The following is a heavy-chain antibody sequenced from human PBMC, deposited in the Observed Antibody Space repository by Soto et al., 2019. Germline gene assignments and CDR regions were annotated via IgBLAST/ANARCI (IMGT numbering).Heavy chain of an antibody. CDR3: AKGIRRSGSYSYYYYYYGMDV. V-gene: IGHV3-30*18. Sequence: GGSLRLSCAASGFTFSSYGMHWVRQAPGKGLEWVAVISYDGSNKYYADSVKGRFTISRDNSKNTLYLQMNSLRAEDTAVYYCAKGIRRSGSYSYYYYYYGMDVWGQGTTVPVSS. CDR1: GFTFSSYG. J-gene: IGHJ6*02. CDR2: ISYDGSNK. D-gene: IGHD1-26*01.